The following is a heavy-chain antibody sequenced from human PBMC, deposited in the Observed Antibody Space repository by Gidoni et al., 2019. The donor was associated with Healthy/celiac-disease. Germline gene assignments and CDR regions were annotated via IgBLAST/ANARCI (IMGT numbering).Heavy chain of an antibody. J-gene: IGHJ4*02. V-gene: IGHV1-46*01. CDR3: ARNDALSSGELYYFDY. Sequence: GCSTSYAQKFQGRVTMTRDTSTSTVYMELSSLRSEDTAVYYCARNDALSSGELYYFDYWGQGTLVTVSS. CDR2: GCST. D-gene: IGHD6-19*01.